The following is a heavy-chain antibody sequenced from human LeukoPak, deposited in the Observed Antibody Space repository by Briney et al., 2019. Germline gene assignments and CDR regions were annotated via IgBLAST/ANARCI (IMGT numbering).Heavy chain of an antibody. J-gene: IGHJ4*02. V-gene: IGHV3-7*01. CDR1: GFTFSNYW. Sequence: QPGGSLRLSCAASGFTFSNYWMSWVRQAPGKGLEWVANIKQDGSEKYYVDSVKGRFTVSRDNDKHSLYLQMNSLRAEDTAVYYCARLYDFWGGYYRDYWGQGTLVTVSS. CDR3: ARLYDFWGGYYRDY. D-gene: IGHD3-3*01. CDR2: IKQDGSEK.